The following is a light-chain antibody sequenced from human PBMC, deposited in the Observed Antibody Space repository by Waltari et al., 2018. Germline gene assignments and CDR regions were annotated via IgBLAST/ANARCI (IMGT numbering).Light chain of an antibody. Sequence: QSVLTQPPSVSAAPGQRVTISCSRGSSTIGHNYVSWYRQFPGTAPKPLIYENSERPSGIPGRFSGSKSGTSATLDITGLQAGDEADYYCGTWDSSLGGAVFGGGTHLTVL. J-gene: IGLJ7*01. V-gene: IGLV1-51*02. CDR3: GTWDSSLGGAV. CDR2: ENS. CDR1: SSTIGHNY.